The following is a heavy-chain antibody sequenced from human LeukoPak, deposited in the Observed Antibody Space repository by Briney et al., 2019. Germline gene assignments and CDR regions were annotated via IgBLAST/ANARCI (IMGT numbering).Heavy chain of an antibody. D-gene: IGHD1-1*01. CDR1: GFTISNYY. CDR3: ARGGPATTIDY. Sequence: GGSLRLSCAASGFTISNYYMSWVRQAPGKRLEWVSVIYTGGNTYYTDAVKGRFTISRHNSKNTLYLQMNNLRAEDTAVYYCARGGPATTIDYWGRGTLVTVSS. CDR2: IYTGGNT. V-gene: IGHV3-53*04. J-gene: IGHJ4*02.